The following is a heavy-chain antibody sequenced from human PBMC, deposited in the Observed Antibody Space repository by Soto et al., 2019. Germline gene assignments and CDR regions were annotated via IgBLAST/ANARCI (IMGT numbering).Heavy chain of an antibody. J-gene: IGHJ6*02. CDR1: GASINSANW. CDR2: IYHIGST. Sequence: QVLLEESGPGLVRPSGTLSLTCSVSGASINSANWWVWVRQPPGKGLEWIGEIYHIGSTTYNPSIKSRATISVDKSKNQFSLIVTSVTAADTAVYYCAKRYDFWSGRWYGLGVWGQGTTVTVSS. CDR3: AKRYDFWSGRWYGLGV. D-gene: IGHD3-3*01. V-gene: IGHV4-4*02.